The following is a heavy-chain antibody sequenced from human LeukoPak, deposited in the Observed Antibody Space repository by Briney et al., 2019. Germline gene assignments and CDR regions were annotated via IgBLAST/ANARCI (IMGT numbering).Heavy chain of an antibody. V-gene: IGHV1-24*01. J-gene: IGHJ4*02. Sequence: ASVKVSCKVSGYTLTELSMHWVRQAPGKGLEWMGGFDPEDGETIYAQKFQGRVTMTVDTSTDTAYMELSSLRSEDTAVYYCATSSGWSVYYFDYWGQGTLVTVSS. CDR2: FDPEDGET. CDR1: GYTLTELS. CDR3: ATSSGWSVYYFDY. D-gene: IGHD6-19*01.